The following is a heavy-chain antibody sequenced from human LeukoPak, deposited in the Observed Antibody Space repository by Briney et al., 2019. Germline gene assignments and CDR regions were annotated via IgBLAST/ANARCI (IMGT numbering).Heavy chain of an antibody. CDR1: GFMFGNYG. Sequence: PGGSLRLSCAASGFMFGNYGMSWVRQAPGKGLEWVAVISYDESNKYYADSVKGRFTISRDNSKNTLYLQMNSLRGEDTAVYYCARGTIYSIFGVVIPPNYWGQGTLVTVSS. V-gene: IGHV3-30*03. J-gene: IGHJ4*02. CDR3: ARGTIYSIFGVVIPPNY. D-gene: IGHD3-3*02. CDR2: ISYDESNK.